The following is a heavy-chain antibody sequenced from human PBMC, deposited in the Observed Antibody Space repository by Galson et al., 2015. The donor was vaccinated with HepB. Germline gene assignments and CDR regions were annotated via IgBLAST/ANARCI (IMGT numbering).Heavy chain of an antibody. CDR1: GGSFSGYY. CDR3: ARGDDYGASYGMDV. V-gene: IGHV4-34*01. CDR2: INHSGST. D-gene: IGHD4-17*01. J-gene: IGHJ6*02. Sequence: ETLSLTCAVYGGSFSGYYWSWIRQPPGKGLEWIGEINHSGSTNYNPSLKSRVTISVDTSKNQFSLKLSSVTAADTAVYYCARGDDYGASYGMDVWGQGTTVTVSS.